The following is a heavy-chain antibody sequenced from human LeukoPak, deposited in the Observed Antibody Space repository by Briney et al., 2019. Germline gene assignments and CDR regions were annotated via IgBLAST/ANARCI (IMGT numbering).Heavy chain of an antibody. CDR2: IYYSGST. CDR1: GGSIDSYF. CDR3: ARGGLIYAFDI. Sequence: SETLSLTCTVSGGSIDSYFWTWIRQPPGKGLEWIGYIYYSGSTNYNPSLKSRVTMSVDTSKNQFSLKLSSVTAADTAVYYCARGGLIYAFDIWGQGTMVTVSS. V-gene: IGHV4-59*12. J-gene: IGHJ3*02. D-gene: IGHD2-8*01.